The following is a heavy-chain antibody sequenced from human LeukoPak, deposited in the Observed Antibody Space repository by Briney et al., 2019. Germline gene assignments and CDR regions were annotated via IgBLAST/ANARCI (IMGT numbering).Heavy chain of an antibody. V-gene: IGHV1-8*01. CDR1: GFTFTNYD. D-gene: IGHD3-3*01. J-gene: IGHJ5*02. CDR3: ARNLDLSGYYMWFDP. Sequence: GASVKVSCKASGFTFTNYDINWMRQATGQGLEWMGWMNPKSGSAGYAQKFQGRVTMTRNTFISTAYMELSSLRSEDTAIYYCARNLDLSGYYMWFDPWGQGTLVTVSS. CDR2: MNPKSGSA.